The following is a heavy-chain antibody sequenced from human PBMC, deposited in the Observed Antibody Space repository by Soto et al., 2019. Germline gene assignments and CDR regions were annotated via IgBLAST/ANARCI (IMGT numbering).Heavy chain of an antibody. Sequence: SETLSLTCTVSGGSISNGGYYWTWIRQHPGKGLEWIGYIYYGGSTYYNPSLKSRVTISVDTSKNQFSLKLTSVTAADTAVYYCARDVTDFWSGHEGMDVWGQGTTVTVSS. CDR3: ARDVTDFWSGHEGMDV. CDR2: IYYGGST. D-gene: IGHD3-3*01. V-gene: IGHV4-31*03. CDR1: GGSISNGGYY. J-gene: IGHJ6*02.